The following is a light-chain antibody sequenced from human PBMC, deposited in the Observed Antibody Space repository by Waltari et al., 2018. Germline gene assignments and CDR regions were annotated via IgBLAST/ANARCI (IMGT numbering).Light chain of an antibody. J-gene: IGLJ3*02. CDR2: RSD. Sequence: QSVLTQPPSASGTPGQRVTISCSGSSSNIGTNYIYCYQQLPATAPKLLIYRSDQRPSGVPARFSGSKSGTSASLAISGLRSEDEADYYCAAWDDSLSGWVFGGGTKLTVL. V-gene: IGLV1-47*01. CDR1: SSNIGTNY. CDR3: AAWDDSLSGWV.